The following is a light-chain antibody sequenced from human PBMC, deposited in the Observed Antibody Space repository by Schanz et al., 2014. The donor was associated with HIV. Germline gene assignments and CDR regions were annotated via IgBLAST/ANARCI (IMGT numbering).Light chain of an antibody. CDR3: QSYDNSLRGVI. Sequence: QSVLTQPPSVSGAPGQSITISCTGSTSNIGAGYDVHWFQQLPGTAPKLLIYGNTNRPSGVPDRFSGSKSGTSVSLAITGLQAEDEADYYCQSYDNSLRGVIFGGGTQLTVL. J-gene: IGLJ2*01. CDR1: TSNIGAGYD. V-gene: IGLV1-40*01. CDR2: GNT.